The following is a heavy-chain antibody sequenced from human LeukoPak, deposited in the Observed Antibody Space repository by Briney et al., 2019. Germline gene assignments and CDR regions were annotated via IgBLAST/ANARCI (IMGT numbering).Heavy chain of an antibody. V-gene: IGHV4-4*07. CDR2: IYTSESN. Sequence: PSESLSLTCTVAGDSISTYYWSWIRQPAGKGLEWTGRIYTSESNNYHPSLKSRVNMSVDTSKIQFSLKLSSVTAADTAVYYCARGNSYFAYWGQGTLVTVSS. CDR3: ARGNSYFAY. CDR1: GDSISTYY. J-gene: IGHJ4*02.